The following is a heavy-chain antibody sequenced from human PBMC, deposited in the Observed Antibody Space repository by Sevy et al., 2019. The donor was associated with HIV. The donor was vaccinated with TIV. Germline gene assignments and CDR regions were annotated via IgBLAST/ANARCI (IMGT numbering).Heavy chain of an antibody. CDR1: GFTFSSYW. V-gene: IGHV3-7*01. J-gene: IGHJ4*02. D-gene: IGHD6-6*01. Sequence: GESLKISCAASGFTFSSYWMSWVRQAPGKGLEWVANIKQDGSEKYYVDSVKGRFTISRDNAKNPLYLQMNSLRAEDTAVYYCARGSAVLRFHFDYWGQGTLVTVSS. CDR3: ARGSAVLRFHFDY. CDR2: IKQDGSEK.